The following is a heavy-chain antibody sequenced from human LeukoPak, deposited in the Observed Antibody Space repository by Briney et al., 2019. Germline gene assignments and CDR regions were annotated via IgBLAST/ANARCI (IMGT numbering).Heavy chain of an antibody. CDR1: RGSFSSEA. CDR3: ARWDSSSGDAFDI. J-gene: IGHJ3*02. Sequence: SVKVSCKAFRGSFSSEAISWVRQAPGQGLEWLGGIIPIFGTANYAQKLQGRVTMTTDTSTSTAYMELRSLRSDDTAVYYCARWDSSSGDAFDIWGQGTMVTVSS. D-gene: IGHD6-6*01. CDR2: IIPIFGTA. V-gene: IGHV1-69*05.